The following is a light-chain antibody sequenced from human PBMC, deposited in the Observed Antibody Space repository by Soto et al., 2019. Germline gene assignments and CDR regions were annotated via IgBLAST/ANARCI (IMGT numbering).Light chain of an antibody. CDR3: QQYSSRWT. J-gene: IGKJ1*01. V-gene: IGKV1-5*03. CDR1: QTVSIW. CDR2: KAS. Sequence: DLQMTQSPSTLSASVGDRVTITCRASQTVSIWLAWYQQKPGKAPKLLIYKASSLESGVPSRFSGSGSGTEFTLTISSLQPEEFATYDCQQYSSRWTFGQGTKVDIK.